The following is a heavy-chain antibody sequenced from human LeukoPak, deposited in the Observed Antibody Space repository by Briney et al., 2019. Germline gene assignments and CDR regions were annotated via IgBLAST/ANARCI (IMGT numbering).Heavy chain of an antibody. D-gene: IGHD3-22*01. CDR3: AKESGDYDSSGYGAFDI. J-gene: IGHJ3*02. V-gene: IGHV3-30*18. CDR2: ISYDGSNK. CDR1: GFTFSSYG. Sequence: PGGSLRLSCAASGFTFSSYGMHLVRQAPGKGLEWVAVISYDGSNKYYADSVKGRFTISRDNSKNTLYLQMNSLRAEDTAVYYCAKESGDYDSSGYGAFDIWGQGTMVTVSS.